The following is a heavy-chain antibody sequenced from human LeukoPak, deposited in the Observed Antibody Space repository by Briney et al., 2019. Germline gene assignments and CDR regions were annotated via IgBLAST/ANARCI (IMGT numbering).Heavy chain of an antibody. D-gene: IGHD6-13*01. Sequence: PGGSLRLSCAASGFTFSDYGMHWVRQAPGKGLEWVAFIRYDGSNKYYADSVKGRFPISRDNSKNTLYLQMNSLRAEDTAVYYCAKDGGGIAAAGFDYWGQGTLLTVSS. CDR2: IRYDGSNK. CDR1: GFTFSDYG. J-gene: IGHJ4*02. V-gene: IGHV3-30*02. CDR3: AKDGGGIAAAGFDY.